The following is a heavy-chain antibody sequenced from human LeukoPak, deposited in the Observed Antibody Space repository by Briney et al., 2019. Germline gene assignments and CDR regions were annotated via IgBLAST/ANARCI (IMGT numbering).Heavy chain of an antibody. V-gene: IGHV4-4*08. D-gene: IGHD3-22*01. Sequence: SETLSLTCSVSGGSVSSYYWSWIRQPPGKGLEWIGRIYTSGSTNYNPSLKSRVTISGDTSKNQFSLRLSSVTAADTAVYYCARASYSYDINGWVPFDYWGQGTLVTVSS. CDR3: ARASYSYDINGWVPFDY. CDR1: GGSVSSYY. CDR2: IYTSGST. J-gene: IGHJ4*02.